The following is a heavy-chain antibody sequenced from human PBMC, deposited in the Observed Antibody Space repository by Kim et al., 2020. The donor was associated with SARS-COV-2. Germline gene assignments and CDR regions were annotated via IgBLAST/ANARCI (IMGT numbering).Heavy chain of an antibody. D-gene: IGHD1-26*01. V-gene: IGHV4-34*01. J-gene: IGHJ4*02. CDR3: ARYEWELPYYFDY. CDR2: INHSGST. Sequence: SETLSLTCAVYGGSFSGYYWSWIRQPPGKGLEWIGEINHSGSTNYNPSLKSRDTISVDTSKNQFSLKLSSVTAADTAVYYCARYEWELPYYFDYWGQGTLVTVSS. CDR1: GGSFSGYY.